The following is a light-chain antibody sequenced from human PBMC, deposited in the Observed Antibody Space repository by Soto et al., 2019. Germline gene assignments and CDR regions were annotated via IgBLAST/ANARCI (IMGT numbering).Light chain of an antibody. Sequence: QSVLAQPASVSLSPGHSITISCTGTSTDVGSHKLVSWYQQYPGNAPKLIIFEAYKRPSGVSNRFSGSKSGSTASLTISGLQAEDEADYYCCSNAVGSTYVFGTGTKVTAL. CDR3: CSNAVGSTYV. V-gene: IGLV2-23*01. J-gene: IGLJ1*01. CDR2: EAY. CDR1: STDVGSHKL.